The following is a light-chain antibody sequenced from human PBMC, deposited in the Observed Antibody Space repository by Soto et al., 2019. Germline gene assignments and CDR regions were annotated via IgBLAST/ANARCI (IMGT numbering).Light chain of an antibody. Sequence: EIVWTQSPATLSLSPVARATISCRPSQIFSRYLAWYQQKHGQAPRLLIYDASNRATGIPARFGGSGSGTDLTLTISSLEPEDFAVYYCQQRSNWPRTFGQGTKLEIK. J-gene: IGKJ2*01. CDR3: QQRSNWPRT. CDR1: QIFSRY. CDR2: DAS. V-gene: IGKV3-11*01.